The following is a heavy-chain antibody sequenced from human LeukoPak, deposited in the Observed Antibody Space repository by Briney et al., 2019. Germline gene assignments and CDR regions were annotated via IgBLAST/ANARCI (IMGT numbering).Heavy chain of an antibody. CDR2: IYYSGST. CDR3: ARLEGSAAGDY. Sequence: SETLSLTCTVSGGSISSYYWSWIRQPPGKGLEWIGYIYYSGSTNYNPSLKSRVTISVDTSKNQFSLKLSSVTAADTAVYYCARLEGSAAGDYWGQGTLVTVSS. D-gene: IGHD6-13*01. CDR1: GGSISSYY. J-gene: IGHJ4*02. V-gene: IGHV4-59*08.